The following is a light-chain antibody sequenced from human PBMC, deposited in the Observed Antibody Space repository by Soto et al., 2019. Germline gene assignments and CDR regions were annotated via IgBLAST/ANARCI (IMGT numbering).Light chain of an antibody. CDR3: QTWAAGIVV. Sequence: QSVLTQTPSASASLGASVKLTCTLSSGHNTYAIAWHQQQPQKGPRFMMRLNGDGSHSKGDGIPDRFSGASSGTERYLTISSLQSEDEADYYCQTWAAGIVVFGGGTKLTVL. J-gene: IGLJ3*02. CDR2: LNGDGSH. V-gene: IGLV4-69*01. CDR1: SGHNTYA.